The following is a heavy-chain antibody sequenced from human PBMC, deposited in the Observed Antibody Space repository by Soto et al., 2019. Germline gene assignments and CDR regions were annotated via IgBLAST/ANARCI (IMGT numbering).Heavy chain of an antibody. CDR1: GFTFSTYW. J-gene: IGHJ3*02. Sequence: EVQLVESGGGLVQPGGSLRLSCAASGFTFSTYWMYWVRQAPGKGLVWVSRITGDGRGTYYADSVKGRFTISRDNAKNTLYLQMNNLRAEDTAVYYCTRPKAGGGDACDIWGQGTMVTVSS. CDR2: ITGDGRGT. V-gene: IGHV3-74*01. CDR3: TRPKAGGGDACDI. D-gene: IGHD2-15*01.